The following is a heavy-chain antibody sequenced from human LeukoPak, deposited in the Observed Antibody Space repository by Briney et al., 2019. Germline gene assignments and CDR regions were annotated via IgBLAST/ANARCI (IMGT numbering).Heavy chain of an antibody. V-gene: IGHV3-66*02. CDR2: IYSGGAT. Sequence: PGGSLRLSCAASGFTVSTNYMSWVRQAPGKGLEWVSVIYSGGATYYADSVKGRFTISRDNSRNTLYLQMNRLRVEDTAVYRCARYGGDHSDRSGYLDYWGQGTLITVSS. D-gene: IGHD3-22*01. CDR1: GFTVSTNY. J-gene: IGHJ4*02. CDR3: ARYGGDHSDRSGYLDY.